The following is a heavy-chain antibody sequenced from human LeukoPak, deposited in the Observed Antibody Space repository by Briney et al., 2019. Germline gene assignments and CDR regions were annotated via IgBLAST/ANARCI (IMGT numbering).Heavy chain of an antibody. J-gene: IGHJ3*02. CDR3: AKDGVGYEDAFDI. D-gene: IGHD5-12*01. V-gene: IGHV3-30*18. Sequence: PGRSLRLSCAASGFTFSSYGMHWVRQAPGKGLEWVAVISYDGSNKYYADSVKGRFTISRDNSKNTLYLQMNSLRAEDTAVYYCAKDGVGYEDAFDIWGQGTMVTVSS. CDR1: GFTFSSYG. CDR2: ISYDGSNK.